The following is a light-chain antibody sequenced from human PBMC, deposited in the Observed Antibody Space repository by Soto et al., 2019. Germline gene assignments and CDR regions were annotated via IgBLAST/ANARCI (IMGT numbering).Light chain of an antibody. CDR3: LLYFGSSQI. Sequence: QAVVTQEPSLTVSPGGTVTLTCASSTGAVTSDSYPNWVQQKPGQAPRALIYSTSNSHSWTPARFSGSLLGGKAALTLSGVQSEDEAEYYCLLYFGSSQIFGGGTKLTVL. V-gene: IGLV7-43*01. J-gene: IGLJ2*01. CDR1: TGAVTSDSY. CDR2: STS.